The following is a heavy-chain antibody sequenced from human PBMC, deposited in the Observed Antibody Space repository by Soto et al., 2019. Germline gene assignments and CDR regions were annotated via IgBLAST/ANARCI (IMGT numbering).Heavy chain of an antibody. V-gene: IGHV1-18*01. J-gene: IGHJ4*02. CDR1: GYIFVNYG. CDR3: GRLGGYYHAFDY. CDR2: ISPYTGNT. Sequence: ASVKVSCKASGYIFVNYGISWVRQAPGQGLEWMGWISPYTGNTHSATKVQGRLTMTTDTSTSTAYMDLGSLTSDDTALYYCGRLGGYYHAFDYWGQGTLVTVSS. D-gene: IGHD3-22*01.